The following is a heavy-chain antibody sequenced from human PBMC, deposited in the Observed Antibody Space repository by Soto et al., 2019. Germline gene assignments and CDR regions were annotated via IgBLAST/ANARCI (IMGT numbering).Heavy chain of an antibody. V-gene: IGHV3-48*02. CDR1: GFTFSSYN. CDR2: ITSSSRTI. J-gene: IGHJ4*02. Sequence: EVQLVESGGGLVQPGGSLRLSCTASGFTFSSYNMNWVRQAPGKGLEWVSYITSSSRTIYYADSVKGRFTISRDNAKNSLYLQLNSLRDEDTGVYYCARDRSIAGPHDYWGQGTLVTVSS. D-gene: IGHD6-6*01. CDR3: ARDRSIAGPHDY.